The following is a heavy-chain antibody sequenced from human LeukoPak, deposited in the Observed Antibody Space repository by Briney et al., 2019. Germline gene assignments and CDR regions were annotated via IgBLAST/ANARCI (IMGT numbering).Heavy chain of an antibody. D-gene: IGHD6-13*01. CDR2: INWNGGST. CDR3: ARGTLKAAATDFDY. CDR1: GFTFDDYG. J-gene: IGHJ4*02. V-gene: IGHV3-20*04. Sequence: GGSLRLSCAASGFTFDDYGMSWVRQAPGKWLEWVSGINWNGGSTGYADSVKGRFTISRDNAKNSLYLQMNSLRAEDTALYYCARGTLKAAATDFDYWGQGTLVTVSS.